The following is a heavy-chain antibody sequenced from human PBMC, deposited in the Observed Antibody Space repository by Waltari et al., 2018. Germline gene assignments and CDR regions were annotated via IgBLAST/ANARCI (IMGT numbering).Heavy chain of an antibody. Sequence: QVQLQESGPGLVKPSETLSLTCPVSGGSISSHYWSWLRQPPGKGLEWIGYIYYSGSTNYNPSLKSRVTISVDTSKNQFSLKLSSVTAADTAVYYCARDRQKSYYDFWSGPSNWFDPWGQGTLVTVSS. V-gene: IGHV4-59*11. CDR1: GGSISSHY. D-gene: IGHD3-3*01. J-gene: IGHJ5*02. CDR2: IYYSGST. CDR3: ARDRQKSYYDFWSGPSNWFDP.